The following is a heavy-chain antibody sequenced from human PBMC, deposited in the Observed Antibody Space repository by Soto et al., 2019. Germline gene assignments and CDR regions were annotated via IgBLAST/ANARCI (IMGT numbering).Heavy chain of an antibody. V-gene: IGHV1-46*01. Sequence: QVLLVPSGTEVKKPGASVKLSCKAPGYIFTKSSIHWVRQAPGQGLEWMGVINARHGDTVYAQQFQGRVTMTRDPSTSTVHLELNSLRADATAVYYCATLEGGVAGTLKHWGQGTLVTVAS. CDR3: ATLEGGVAGTLKH. J-gene: IGHJ1*01. D-gene: IGHD6-19*01. CDR1: GYIFTKSS. CDR2: INARHGDT.